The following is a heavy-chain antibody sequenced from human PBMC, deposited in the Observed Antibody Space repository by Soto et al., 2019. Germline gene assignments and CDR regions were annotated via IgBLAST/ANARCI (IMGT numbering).Heavy chain of an antibody. CDR3: ARDRYLWQWLVSRDDALDI. Sequence: ASVKVSCKASGYTFTSYATHWVRQAPEQRLEWMGWINAGNGNTKYSQKFQGRVTITRDTSASTAYMELSSLRSEDTAVYYCARDRYLWQWLVSRDDALDIWGQGTMVTVSS. CDR1: GYTFTSYA. V-gene: IGHV1-3*01. D-gene: IGHD6-19*01. J-gene: IGHJ3*02. CDR2: INAGNGNT.